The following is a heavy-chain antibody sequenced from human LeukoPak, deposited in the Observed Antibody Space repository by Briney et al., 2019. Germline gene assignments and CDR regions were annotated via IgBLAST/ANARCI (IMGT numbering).Heavy chain of an antibody. Sequence: GGSLRLSCAASGFTFSSYGMHWVRQAPGKGLEWVAVIWYDGSNKYYADSVKGRFTISRDNSKNTLYPQMNSLRAEDTAVYYCAREELVVVPAALDYWGQGTLVTVSS. V-gene: IGHV3-33*01. CDR2: IWYDGSNK. CDR1: GFTFSSYG. J-gene: IGHJ4*02. CDR3: AREELVVVPAALDY. D-gene: IGHD2-2*01.